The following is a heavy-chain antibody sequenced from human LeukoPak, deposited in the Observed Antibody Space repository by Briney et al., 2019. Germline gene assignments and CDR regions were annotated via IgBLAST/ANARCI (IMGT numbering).Heavy chain of an antibody. CDR2: SYYSGTT. V-gene: IGHV4-59*11. J-gene: IGHJ6*03. CDR1: GGSITSHS. D-gene: IGHD2-2*01. CDR3: ARAPLGQCSSASCSRYFYMDV. Sequence: SETLSLTCNVSGGSITSHSWNWIRQSPGKGLEWIGYSYYSGTTNYSPSLKSRVTISLDTSKNQISLKLTSVTAADTAMYYCARAPLGQCSSASCSRYFYMDVWGKGTTVTVSS.